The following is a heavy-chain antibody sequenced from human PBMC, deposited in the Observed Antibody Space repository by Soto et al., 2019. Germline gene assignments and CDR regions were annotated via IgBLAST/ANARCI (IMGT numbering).Heavy chain of an antibody. CDR3: ARDQMAVVVPAAKVHGMDV. CDR2: IWYDGSNK. V-gene: IGHV3-33*01. J-gene: IGHJ6*02. Sequence: GGSLRLSCAASGFTFSSYGMHWVRQAPGKGLEWVAVIWYDGSNKYYADSVKGRLTISRDNSKNTLYLQTNSLRAEDTAVYYCARDQMAVVVPAAKVHGMDVWGQGTTVTVSS. CDR1: GFTFSSYG. D-gene: IGHD2-2*01.